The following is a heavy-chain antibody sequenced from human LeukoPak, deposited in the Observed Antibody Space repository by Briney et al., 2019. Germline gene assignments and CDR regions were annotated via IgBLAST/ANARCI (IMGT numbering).Heavy chain of an antibody. J-gene: IGHJ5*02. CDR2: IIPIFGTA. D-gene: IGHD3-10*01. CDR1: GGTFSSYG. Sequence: SVKVSCKASGGTFSSYGFSWVRQAPGQGLEWVGGIIPIFGTANYAQKFQGRVTITADESTSTAYMELSSLRSEDTAVYYCAKDPGLWFGGPDNWFDPWGQGTLVTVSS. CDR3: AKDPGLWFGGPDNWFDP. V-gene: IGHV1-69*13.